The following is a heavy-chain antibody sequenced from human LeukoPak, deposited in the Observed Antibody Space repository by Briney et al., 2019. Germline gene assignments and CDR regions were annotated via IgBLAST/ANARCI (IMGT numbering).Heavy chain of an antibody. D-gene: IGHD3-22*01. V-gene: IGHV3-7*01. CDR1: GFTFSIYW. Sequence: GGSLRLSCAASGFTFSIYWMSWVRQAPGKGLEWVANIKRNGSEKYYVDSVKGRFTISRDNAKNSLYLQMNSLRAEDTAVYYCAREFPYYYDISGYKHDYWGQGTLVTVSS. CDR3: AREFPYYYDISGYKHDY. CDR2: IKRNGSEK. J-gene: IGHJ4*02.